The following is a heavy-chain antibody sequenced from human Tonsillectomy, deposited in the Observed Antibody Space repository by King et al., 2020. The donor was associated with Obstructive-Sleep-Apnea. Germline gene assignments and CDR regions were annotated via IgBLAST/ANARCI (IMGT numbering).Heavy chain of an antibody. D-gene: IGHD6-13*01. CDR1: GGFFSDFY. Sequence: VQLQQWGAGLLKPSETLSLTCAVYGGFFSDFYWSWIRQPPGKGLEWIGEINHSGSTNYNPSLKSRVTISVDTSKIQFSLKLSSVTAADTAAYYCARLMAAAGTNYYYDMDVWGQGTTVTVSS. J-gene: IGHJ6*02. CDR3: ARLMAAAGTNYYYDMDV. CDR2: INHSGST. V-gene: IGHV4-34*01.